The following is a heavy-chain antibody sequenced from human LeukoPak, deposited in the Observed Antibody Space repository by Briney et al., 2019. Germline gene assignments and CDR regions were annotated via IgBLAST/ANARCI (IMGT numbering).Heavy chain of an antibody. CDR3: ARDSYYDILTGHFDY. Sequence: ASVKVSCKASGYTFTGYYMHWVRQAPGQGLEWMGWINPNSGGTNYAQKFQGRVTMTRDTSISTAYMELSRLRSDDTAVYYCARDSYYDILTGHFDYWGQGTLVTVSS. D-gene: IGHD3-9*01. CDR1: GYTFTGYY. V-gene: IGHV1-2*02. CDR2: INPNSGGT. J-gene: IGHJ4*02.